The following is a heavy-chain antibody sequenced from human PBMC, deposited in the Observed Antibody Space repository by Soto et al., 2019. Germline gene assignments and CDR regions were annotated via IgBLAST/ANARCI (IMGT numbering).Heavy chain of an antibody. CDR1: GYTFTTYG. J-gene: IGHJ5*02. CDR3: ARDHGGSYQADSFDP. V-gene: IGHV1-18*01. D-gene: IGHD1-26*01. Sequence: QVQLVQSGVEVKKPGASVKVSCKASGYTFTTYGISWVRQAPGQGLEWMGWISPYDGDTNYADTLQGRVTLTTDTSTTTAYMKLRSLRSDDTAMYYCARDHGGSYQADSFDPWGQGTLVIVSS. CDR2: ISPYDGDT.